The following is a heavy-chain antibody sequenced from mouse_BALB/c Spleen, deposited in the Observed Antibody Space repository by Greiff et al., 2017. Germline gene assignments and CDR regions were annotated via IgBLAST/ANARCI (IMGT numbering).Heavy chain of an antibody. V-gene: IGHV5-6-5*01. CDR3: ARGREGLDYFDY. CDR2: ISSGGST. CDR1: GFTFSSYA. J-gene: IGHJ2*01. Sequence: EVKLEESGGGLVKPGGSLKLSCAASGFTFSSYAMSWVRQTPEKRLEWVASISSGGSTYYPDSVKGRFTISRDNARNILYLQMSSLRSEDTAMYYCARGREGLDYFDYWGQGTTLTVSS. D-gene: IGHD3-1*01.